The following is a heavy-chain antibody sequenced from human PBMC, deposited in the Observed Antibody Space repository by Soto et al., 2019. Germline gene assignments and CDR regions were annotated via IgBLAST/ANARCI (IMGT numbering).Heavy chain of an antibody. CDR3: ARFSSGWPYQHYYYYMDV. J-gene: IGHJ6*03. D-gene: IGHD6-19*01. CDR1: GYTFTSYD. V-gene: IGHV1-18*01. Sequence: GASVKVSCKASGYTFTSYDINWVRQAPGQGLEWMGWISAYNGNTNYAQKLQGRVTMTTDTSTSTAYMELRSLRSDDTAVYYCARFSSGWPYQHYYYYMDVWGKGTTVTVSS. CDR2: ISAYNGNT.